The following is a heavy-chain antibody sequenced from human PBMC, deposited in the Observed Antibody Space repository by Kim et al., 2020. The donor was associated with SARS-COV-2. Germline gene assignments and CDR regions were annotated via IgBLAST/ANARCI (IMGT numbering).Heavy chain of an antibody. V-gene: IGHV3-30*04. Sequence: GGSLRLSCAASVFTFSSYAMHWVRQAPGKGLEWVAVISYDGSNNYSADSVKGRFTISRDNSKNTLYLQMNSLRAEDTAVYYCARGERWLQLGWGWGQGTLVTVSS. CDR1: VFTFSSYA. J-gene: IGHJ4*02. CDR2: ISYDGSNN. CDR3: ARGERWLQLGWG. D-gene: IGHD5-12*01.